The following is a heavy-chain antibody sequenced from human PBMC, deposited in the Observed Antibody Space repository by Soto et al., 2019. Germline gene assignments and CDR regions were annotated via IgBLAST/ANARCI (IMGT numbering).Heavy chain of an antibody. J-gene: IGHJ4*02. Sequence: QVQLVESGGGVVQPGRSLRLSCAASGFTFSSYGMHWVRQAPGKGLEWVAVISYDGNNKYYADSVKGRFTISRDNSKNTLSLQMNSLRAEDTAVYYCAKDFRRIGIVIVPAIYYFDYWGQGTLVTVSS. CDR2: ISYDGNNK. D-gene: IGHD2-2*01. CDR1: GFTFSSYG. V-gene: IGHV3-30*18. CDR3: AKDFRRIGIVIVPAIYYFDY.